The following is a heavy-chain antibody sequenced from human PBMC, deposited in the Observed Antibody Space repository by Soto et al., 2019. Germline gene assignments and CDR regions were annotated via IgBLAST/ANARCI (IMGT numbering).Heavy chain of an antibody. D-gene: IGHD2-21*02. CDR2: IYYSWRT. CDR3: ARQRTTVVTQAYFDH. V-gene: IGHV4-39*01. J-gene: IGHJ4*02. Sequence: PXESLSVSCVVSGESISSSSYYWGWIRQPPGKGLEWIGSIYYSWRTYYNPSFKSRVTISIDTSKNQFSLKLSSVTATDTAVYYCARQRTTVVTQAYFDHWGQGALVTVSS. CDR1: GESISSSSYY.